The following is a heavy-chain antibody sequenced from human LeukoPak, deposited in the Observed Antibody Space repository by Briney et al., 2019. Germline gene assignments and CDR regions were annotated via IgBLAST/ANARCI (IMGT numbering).Heavy chain of an antibody. CDR2: IRSKAYGGTT. Sequence: GGSLRLSCTASGFTFGDYVMSWFRQAPGKGLEWVGFIRSKAYGGTTEDAASVKGRFTISRDDSKSIAYLQINSLKTEHTAVYFCTRSTVGATALFGYWGQGTLVTVSS. V-gene: IGHV3-49*03. D-gene: IGHD1-26*01. J-gene: IGHJ4*02. CDR1: GFTFGDYV. CDR3: TRSTVGATALFGY.